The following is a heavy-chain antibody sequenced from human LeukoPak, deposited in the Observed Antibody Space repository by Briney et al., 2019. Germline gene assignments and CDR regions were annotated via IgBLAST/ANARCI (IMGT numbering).Heavy chain of an antibody. V-gene: IGHV4-38-2*02. CDR1: GYSISSGYY. D-gene: IGHD6-13*01. CDR2: IYHSGST. Sequence: SETLSLTCTVSGYSISSGYYWGWIRQPPGKGLEWVGSIYHSGSTYYNPSLKSRVTISVDTSKNQFSLKLSSVTAADTAVYYCARDGYSSSWYWFDPWGQGTLVTVSS. J-gene: IGHJ5*02. CDR3: ARDGYSSSWYWFDP.